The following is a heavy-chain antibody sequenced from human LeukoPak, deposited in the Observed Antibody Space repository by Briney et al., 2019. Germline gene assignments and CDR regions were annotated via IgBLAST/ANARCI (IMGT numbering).Heavy chain of an antibody. Sequence: GGSLRLSRAASGFTFDDYAMHWVRLAPGKGLEWVSLISGDGGSTYYADSVKGRFTISRDNSKNSLYLQMNSLRTEDTALYYCAKDISGDDASAFDYWGQGTLVTVSS. CDR1: GFTFDDYA. V-gene: IGHV3-43*02. D-gene: IGHD4-17*01. J-gene: IGHJ4*02. CDR2: ISGDGGST. CDR3: AKDISGDDASAFDY.